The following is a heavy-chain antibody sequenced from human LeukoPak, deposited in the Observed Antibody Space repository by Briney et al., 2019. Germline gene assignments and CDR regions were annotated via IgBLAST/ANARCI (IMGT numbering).Heavy chain of an antibody. D-gene: IGHD3-10*01. V-gene: IGHV4-39*01. J-gene: IGHJ4*02. CDR3: ASVDRGWFGVGEY. CDR1: GGSISSSTYY. Sequence: SETLSLTCTVSGGSISSSTYYWGWIRQPPGKGLEWIGSIYSSGTTYYNPSLKSRVTISVDTSKNQFSLKLTSVTAADTAVYYCASVDRGWFGVGEYWGQGTLVTVSS. CDR2: IYSSGTT.